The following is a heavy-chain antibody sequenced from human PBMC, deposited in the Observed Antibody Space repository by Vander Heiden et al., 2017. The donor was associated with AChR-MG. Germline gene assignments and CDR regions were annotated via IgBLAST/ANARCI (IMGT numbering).Heavy chain of an antibody. J-gene: IGHJ6*02. V-gene: IGHV3-9*01. CDR3: AKDSQEGYASSPDYYDLDV. D-gene: IGHD2-2*01. CDR2: INWKSLTI. CDR1: ASLFDDYA. Sequence: EVQLVASGGGLVQPGRSLRLSRAASASLFDDYAMPWVRQAPGKGLEWVAGINWKSLTIGFADSVKGRFTISRDNAKNSLYLQMNSLRPEDTALYYCAKDSQEGYASSPDYYDLDVWGQGTTVTVSS.